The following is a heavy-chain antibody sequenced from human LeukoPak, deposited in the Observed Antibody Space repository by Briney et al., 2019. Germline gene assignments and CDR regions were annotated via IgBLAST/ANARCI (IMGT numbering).Heavy chain of an antibody. CDR3: ARAGARGATTALADY. Sequence: GGSLRLSCAASGFTFSSYAMHWVRQAPGKGLEWVAVISYDGSNKYYADSVKGRFTISRDNSKNTLYLQMNSLRAEDTAVYYCARAGARGATTALADYWGQGTLVTVSS. CDR2: ISYDGSNK. D-gene: IGHD1-26*01. CDR1: GFTFSSYA. V-gene: IGHV3-30*04. J-gene: IGHJ4*02.